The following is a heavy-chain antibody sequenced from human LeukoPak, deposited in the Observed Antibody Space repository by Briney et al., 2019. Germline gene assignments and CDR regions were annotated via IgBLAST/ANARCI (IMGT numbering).Heavy chain of an antibody. D-gene: IGHD6-13*01. CDR2: TYYRSKWYN. Sequence: SQTLSLTCAISGDSVSSNSAAWNWIRQSPSRGLEWLGRTYYRSKWYNDYAVSVKSRITINPDTSENQFSLQLNSVTPEDTAVYYCARARAAAGTYSYYYYGMDVWGQGTTVTVSS. CDR3: ARARAAAGTYSYYYYGMDV. CDR1: GDSVSSNSAA. V-gene: IGHV6-1*01. J-gene: IGHJ6*02.